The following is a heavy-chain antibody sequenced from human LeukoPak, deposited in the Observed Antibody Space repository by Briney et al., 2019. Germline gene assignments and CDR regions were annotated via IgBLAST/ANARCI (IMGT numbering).Heavy chain of an antibody. CDR2: IYSGGDT. CDR1: GFTVSSNY. Sequence: GGSLRLSCAASGFTVSSNYMMGWVRQAPGKELEWVSGIYSGGDTYYGDSVKGRFTISRDNSNNTLYLQMNSLRAEDTAVYYCASSYFDNRGSGYFQHWGQGTLVTVSS. J-gene: IGHJ1*01. D-gene: IGHD3-22*01. V-gene: IGHV3-53*01. CDR3: ASSYFDNRGSGYFQH.